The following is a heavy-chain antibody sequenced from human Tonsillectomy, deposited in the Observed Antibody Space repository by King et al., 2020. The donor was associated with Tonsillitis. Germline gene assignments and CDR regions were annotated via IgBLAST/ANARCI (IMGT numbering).Heavy chain of an antibody. J-gene: IGHJ1*01. D-gene: IGHD3-10*01. CDR1: GYSISSGDY. CDR2: ISDSGTT. Sequence: QLQESGPGLVKPSETLSLSCAVSGYSISSGDYWGWIRQPPGKGLEWIGSISDSGTTYYNPSLKSRVTISIEKPKNQFSLKLSSVTAADTAVYYCAKDKPSGYFQYWGQGSLVTVSS. CDR3: AKDKPSGYFQY. V-gene: IGHV4-38-2*02.